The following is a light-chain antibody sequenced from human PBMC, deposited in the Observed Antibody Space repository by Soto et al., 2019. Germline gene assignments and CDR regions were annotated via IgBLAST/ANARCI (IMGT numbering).Light chain of an antibody. J-gene: IGKJ1*01. Sequence: DIQMTPSPSSLSASVGDRFNISCLASQDIGNFLAWYQQTPGKAPRLLIHGASSLSREIPSRFSGGGIGTHFALTISCLQPEDLATYFCLQTSTLPRTVGQGTKVDIK. V-gene: IGKV1-12*01. CDR1: QDIGNF. CDR3: LQTSTLPRT. CDR2: GAS.